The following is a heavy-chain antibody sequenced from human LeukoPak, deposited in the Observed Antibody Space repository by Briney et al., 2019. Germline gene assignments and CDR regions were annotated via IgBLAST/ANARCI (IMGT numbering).Heavy chain of an antibody. J-gene: IGHJ5*02. CDR3: AKAVTNWFDP. V-gene: IGHV3-30*18. Sequence: GRSLRLSCAASGFTFSSYGMHWVRQAPGKGLEWVAVIPYDGSSKYYADSVKGRFTISRDNSKNTLYLQMNSLRAEDTAVYYCAKAVTNWFDPWGQGTLVTVSS. CDR2: IPYDGSSK. CDR1: GFTFSSYG.